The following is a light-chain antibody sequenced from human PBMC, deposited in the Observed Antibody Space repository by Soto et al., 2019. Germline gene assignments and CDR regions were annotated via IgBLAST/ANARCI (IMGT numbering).Light chain of an antibody. CDR3: QSYNGNNQV. CDR2: DNN. CDR1: SGSIASTS. Sequence: NFMLTQPHSVSESPGKTVTISCARSSGSIASTSVQWYQQRPGSAPTTLIYDNNRRPSGVPDRFSGSIDRSSNSASLTISRLMTDDEADYYCQSYNGNNQVFGGGTKLTV. V-gene: IGLV6-57*03. J-gene: IGLJ3*02.